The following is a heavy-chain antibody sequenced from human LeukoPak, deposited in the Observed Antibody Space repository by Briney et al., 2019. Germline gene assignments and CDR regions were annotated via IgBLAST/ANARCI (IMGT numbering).Heavy chain of an antibody. V-gene: IGHV4-34*01. CDR1: GGSFSGYY. J-gene: IGHJ4*02. Sequence: SETLSLTCAVYGGSFSGYYWSWIRQPPGKGLEWIGEINHSGSTNYNPSLKSRVTISVDTSKNQFSLKLSSVTAADTAVYYCASGHSYGGTVDYWGQGNLVTVSS. CDR2: INHSGST. CDR3: ASGHSYGGTVDY. D-gene: IGHD5-18*01.